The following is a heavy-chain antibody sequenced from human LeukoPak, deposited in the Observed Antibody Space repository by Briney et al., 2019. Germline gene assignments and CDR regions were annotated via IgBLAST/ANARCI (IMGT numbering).Heavy chain of an antibody. CDR1: GGSISSGDYY. CDR2: IYYSGST. D-gene: IGHD7-27*01. Sequence: SETLSLTCTVSGGSISSGDYYWSWIRQPPGKGLEWIGYIYYSGSTYYNPSLKSRVTISVDTSKNQFSLKLSSVTAADTAMYYCASPRTGDSWWYFDLWGRGTLVTVSS. CDR3: ASPRTGDSWWYFDL. J-gene: IGHJ2*01. V-gene: IGHV4-30-4*01.